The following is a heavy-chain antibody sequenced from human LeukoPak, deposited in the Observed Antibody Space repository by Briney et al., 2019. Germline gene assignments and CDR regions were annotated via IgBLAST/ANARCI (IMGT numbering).Heavy chain of an antibody. J-gene: IGHJ4*02. CDR3: ARDQQTTIFGVVIINPSFDY. V-gene: IGHV1-18*01. Sequence: ASVKVSCKASGYTFTSYGISWVRQAPGQGLEWMGWISAYNGNTNYAQKLQGRVTMTTDTSTSTAYMELRSLRSDDTAVYYCARDQQTTIFGVVIINPSFDYWGQGTLVTVSS. CDR2: ISAYNGNT. D-gene: IGHD3-3*01. CDR1: GYTFTSYG.